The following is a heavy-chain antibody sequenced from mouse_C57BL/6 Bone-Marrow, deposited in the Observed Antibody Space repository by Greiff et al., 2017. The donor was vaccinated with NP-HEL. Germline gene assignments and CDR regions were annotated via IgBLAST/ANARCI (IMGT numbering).Heavy chain of an antibody. V-gene: IGHV2-2*01. J-gene: IGHJ3*01. Sequence: QVQLQQSGPGLVQPSQSLSITCTVSGFSLTSYGVHWVRQSPGKGLEWLGVIWSGGSTDYNAAFISRLSISKDNSKSQVFFKMNSLQADDTAIYYCARTGYPPWFAYWGQGTLVTVPA. CDR3: ARTGYPPWFAY. D-gene: IGHD2-2*01. CDR2: IWSGGST. CDR1: GFSLTSYG.